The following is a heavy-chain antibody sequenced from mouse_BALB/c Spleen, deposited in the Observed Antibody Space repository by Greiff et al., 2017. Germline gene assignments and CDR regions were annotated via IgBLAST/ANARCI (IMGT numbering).Heavy chain of an antibody. CDR1: GYSITSDYA. V-gene: IGHV3-2*02. Sequence: EVKVEESGPGLVKPSQSLSLTCTVTGYSITSDYAWNWIRQFPGNKLEWMGYISYSGSTSYNPSLKSRISITRDTSKNQFFLQLNSVTTEDTATYYCARIWVYAMDYWGQGTSVTVSS. CDR3: ARIWVYAMDY. J-gene: IGHJ4*01. CDR2: ISYSGST.